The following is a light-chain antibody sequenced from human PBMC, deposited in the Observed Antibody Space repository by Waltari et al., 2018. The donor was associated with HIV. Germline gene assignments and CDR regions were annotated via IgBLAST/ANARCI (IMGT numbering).Light chain of an antibody. CDR1: SSNIGAGYD. CDR3: HAFDSSLSGWV. Sequence: QSVLTQSPSVSGAPGQRITISCTGSSSNIGAGYDVHWYQHLPGTAPKLLIYGDSNRPSGVPDRFSASRSGTSASLAITGLQAEDEGDYYCHAFDSSLSGWVFGGRTKLTVL. CDR2: GDS. J-gene: IGLJ2*01. V-gene: IGLV1-40*01.